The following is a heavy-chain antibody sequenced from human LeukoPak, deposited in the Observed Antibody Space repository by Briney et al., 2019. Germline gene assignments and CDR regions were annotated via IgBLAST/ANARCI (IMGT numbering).Heavy chain of an antibody. CDR3: AKGSRAPRIAIFGVVPSPHHFDY. Sequence: GGSLRLSCAASGFTFSSYAMSWVRQAPGKGLEWVSAISGSGGSTYYADSVKGRSTISRDNSKNTLYLQMNSLRAEDTAVYYCAKGSRAPRIAIFGVVPSPHHFDYWGQGTLVTVSS. V-gene: IGHV3-23*01. D-gene: IGHD3-3*01. CDR1: GFTFSSYA. CDR2: ISGSGGST. J-gene: IGHJ4*02.